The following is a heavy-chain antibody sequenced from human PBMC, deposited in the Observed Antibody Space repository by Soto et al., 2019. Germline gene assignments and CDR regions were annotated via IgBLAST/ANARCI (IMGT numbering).Heavy chain of an antibody. CDR2: ISGSGGST. CDR1: GFTFSSYA. CDR3: AKVSRDPRYYYYYGMEV. Sequence: GGALRLSCAASGFTFSSYAMSWVRQAPGKGLEWVSAISGSGGSTYYADSVKGRFTISRDNSKNTLYLQMNSLRAEDTAVYYCAKVSRDPRYYYYYGMEVWGQGTTVTVSS. V-gene: IGHV3-23*01. J-gene: IGHJ6*02.